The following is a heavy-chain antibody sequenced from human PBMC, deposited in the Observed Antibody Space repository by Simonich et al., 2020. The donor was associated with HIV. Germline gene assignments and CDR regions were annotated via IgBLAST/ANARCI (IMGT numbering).Heavy chain of an antibody. CDR2: ISWNSGSI. Sequence: EVQLVESGGGLVQPGRSLRLSCAASGFTFDDYAMHWVRQAPEKGLEWVSGISWNSGSIGYADSVKGRFTNSRDNAKNSLYLQMNSLRAEDMALYYCAKDRYSSSSGSFDYWGQGTLVTVSS. D-gene: IGHD6-6*01. CDR1: GFTFDDYA. CDR3: AKDRYSSSSGSFDY. V-gene: IGHV3-9*03. J-gene: IGHJ4*02.